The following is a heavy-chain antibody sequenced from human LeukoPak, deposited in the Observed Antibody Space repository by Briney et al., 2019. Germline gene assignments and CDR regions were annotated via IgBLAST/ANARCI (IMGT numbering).Heavy chain of an antibody. J-gene: IGHJ4*02. CDR2: ISGSGDNT. CDR3: AKRSGYTTGWFFDF. V-gene: IGHV3-23*01. CDR1: GFRFSSYA. D-gene: IGHD6-19*01. Sequence: GSLKPSCAASGFRFSSYALSWGRQAPGKGLGWVSSISGSGDNTYYAESVKGRFTISRDNSKNTLFLQMNSLRAEDTAVFYCAKRSGYTTGWFFDFWGQGTLVTVPS.